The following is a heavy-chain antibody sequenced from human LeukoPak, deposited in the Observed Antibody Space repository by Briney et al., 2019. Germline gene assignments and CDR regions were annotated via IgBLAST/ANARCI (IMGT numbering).Heavy chain of an antibody. CDR2: ISSDGSTT. CDR3: ARVTEYSTAGMRY. Sequence: PGGSLRLSCAASGFTFSSYWMHWVRQAPGKGLVSVSRISSDGSTTTYADSVKGRFTISRDNAKNTMYLQMNSLRAEDTALYYCARVTEYSTAGMRYWGQGTLVTVSS. V-gene: IGHV3-74*01. J-gene: IGHJ4*02. D-gene: IGHD6-13*01. CDR1: GFTFSSYW.